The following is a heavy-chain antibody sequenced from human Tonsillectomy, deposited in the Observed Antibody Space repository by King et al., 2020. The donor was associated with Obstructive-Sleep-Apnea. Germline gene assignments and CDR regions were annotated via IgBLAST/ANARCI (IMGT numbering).Heavy chain of an antibody. CDR1: GLTFTSAW. CDR2: IKSRYDVGTP. J-gene: IGHJ4*02. Sequence: VQLVESGGGLVEPGGSLRLSCTASGLTFTSAWMSWVRQAPGKGPGWVGRIKSRYDVGTPDYAAFVQGRFTISRDDSKNTIDLQMSSLQGEDTAIYYCTTGDPRRDWGQGTLVTVSS. V-gene: IGHV3-15*01. CDR3: TTGDPRRD.